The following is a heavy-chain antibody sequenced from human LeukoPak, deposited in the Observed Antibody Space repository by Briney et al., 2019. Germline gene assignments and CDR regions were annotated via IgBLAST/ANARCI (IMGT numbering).Heavy chain of an antibody. CDR1: GASVSSGSYY. CDR2: MYYSGST. D-gene: IGHD6-19*01. Sequence: SSETLFLTCTVSGASVSSGSYYWSWIRQPPGKGLEWIGYMYYSGSTNYNPSLKSRVTISVDTSKNQFSLKLSSVTAADTAVYYCARFPPGIAVAGHNDYWGQGTLVIVSS. V-gene: IGHV4-61*01. J-gene: IGHJ4*02. CDR3: ARFPPGIAVAGHNDY.